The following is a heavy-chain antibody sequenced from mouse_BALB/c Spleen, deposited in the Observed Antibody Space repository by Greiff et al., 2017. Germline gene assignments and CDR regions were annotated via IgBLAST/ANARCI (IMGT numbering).Heavy chain of an antibody. D-gene: IGHD2-4*01. J-gene: IGHJ4*01. CDR2: ISSGSSTI. V-gene: IGHV5-17*02. Sequence: EVQGVESGGGLVKPGGSLKLSCAASGFTFSSYAMSWVRQTPEKRLEWVASISSGSSTIYYADTVKGRFTISRDNPKNTLFLQMTSLRSEDTAMYYCARDVITNYYAMDYWGQGTSVTVSS. CDR3: ARDVITNYYAMDY. CDR1: GFTFSSYA.